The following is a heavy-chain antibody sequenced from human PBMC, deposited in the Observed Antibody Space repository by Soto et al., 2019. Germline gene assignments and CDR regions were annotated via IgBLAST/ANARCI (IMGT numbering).Heavy chain of an antibody. V-gene: IGHV3-23*01. CDR3: VKDLGATSGVGPANY. J-gene: IGHJ4*02. Sequence: EVQLLESGAGLVQPGGSLRLSCTASGFTFTTYVMSWVRQAPGKGLDWVSSIKPSGGNTYYADSVKGRFTISRDNSKNTLHLQMNSPRAEAPAVYYCVKDLGATSGVGPANYWGQGTLVTVSS. D-gene: IGHD3-16*01. CDR1: GFTFTTYV. CDR2: IKPSGGNT.